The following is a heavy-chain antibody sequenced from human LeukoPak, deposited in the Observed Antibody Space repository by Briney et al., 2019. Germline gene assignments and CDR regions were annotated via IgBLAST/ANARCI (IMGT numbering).Heavy chain of an antibody. J-gene: IGHJ5*02. CDR3: ARDFSGSP. V-gene: IGHV3-48*03. D-gene: IGHD1-14*01. CDR2: ISSRGSTV. CDR1: GVTFSSYE. Sequence: GGSLRLSCAASGVTFSSYEMIWVRDAPGRGMEWVSYISSRGSTVYYAESLKGRFTISRDNAKNSLYLKMNSVTAEDTAVYYCARDFSGSPWGQGTLVTVSS.